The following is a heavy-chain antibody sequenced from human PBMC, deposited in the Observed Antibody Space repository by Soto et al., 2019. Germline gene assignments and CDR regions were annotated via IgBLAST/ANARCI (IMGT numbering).Heavy chain of an antibody. CDR3: ARDSRSQSRLRVAAGTRRGNWFAP. CDR2: IYHSGST. V-gene: IGHV4-4*02. D-gene: IGHD6-13*01. CDR1: GGSISSSNW. J-gene: IGHJ5*02. Sequence: SETLSLTCAVSGGSISSSNWWSWVRQPPGKGLEWIGEIYHSGSTNYNPSLKSRVTISVDTSKNQFSLKLSSVTAADTAVYYCARDSRSQSRLRVAAGTRRGNWFAPWGKGTLVTV.